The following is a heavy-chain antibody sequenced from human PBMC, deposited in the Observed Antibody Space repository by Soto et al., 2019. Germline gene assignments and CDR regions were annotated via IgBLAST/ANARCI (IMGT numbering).Heavy chain of an antibody. V-gene: IGHV5-51*01. CDR3: ARPFGSSYVMDV. D-gene: IGHD6-6*01. Sequence: GGSLKISCNGSGYSFSNYWIGWVRQMPWKGLEWMGIIYPGDSETRYSPSFQGQVTISVDKTINTAYLQWSSLKASDTAMYYCARPFGSSYVMDVWGQGTTVTVSS. J-gene: IGHJ6*02. CDR2: IYPGDSET. CDR1: GYSFSNYW.